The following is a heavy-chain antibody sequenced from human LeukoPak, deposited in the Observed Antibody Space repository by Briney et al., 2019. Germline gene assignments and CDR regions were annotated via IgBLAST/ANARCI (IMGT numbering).Heavy chain of an antibody. CDR1: GYSFTSYW. V-gene: IGHV5-51*01. D-gene: IGHD6-19*01. J-gene: IGHJ3*02. CDR3: ARHMKFNSGTDDAFAI. Sequence: GQSLKISCKGSGYSFTSYWIGWVRQMPGKGLEWMGIVLPAHSDTRYSPSFQGQVTISADKSISTAYQLWSSLKASDTAIYYCARHMKFNSGTDDAFAIWSQGTMVTV. CDR2: VLPAHSDT.